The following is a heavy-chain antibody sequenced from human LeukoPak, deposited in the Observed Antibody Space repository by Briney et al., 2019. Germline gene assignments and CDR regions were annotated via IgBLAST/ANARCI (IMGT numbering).Heavy chain of an antibody. V-gene: IGHV1-18*01. J-gene: IGHJ6*02. CDR2: ISAYNGNT. D-gene: IGHD7-27*01. CDR1: GYTFTSYG. CDR3: ARSSNWSEKNGLGV. Sequence: ASVKVSCKASGYTFTSYGISWVRQAPGQGLEWMGWISAYNGNTNYAQKLQGRVTMTTDTSTSTSYMELRSLRSDDTAVYYCARSSNWSEKNGLGVWGQGTTVTVSS.